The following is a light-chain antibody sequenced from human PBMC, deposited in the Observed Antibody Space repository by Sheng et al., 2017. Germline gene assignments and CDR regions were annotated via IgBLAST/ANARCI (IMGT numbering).Light chain of an antibody. J-gene: IGKJ5*01. V-gene: IGKV3-11*01. CDR3: QQRSNWPPT. CDR1: QNVPSTY. CDR2: DAS. Sequence: ESVLTLSPGTLSLSPGERATLSCRASQNVPSTYLAWYQQKPGQAPRLLIYDASNRATGIPARFSGTGSGTDFTLTISSLEPEDFAVYYCQQRSNWPPTFGQGTRLEIK.